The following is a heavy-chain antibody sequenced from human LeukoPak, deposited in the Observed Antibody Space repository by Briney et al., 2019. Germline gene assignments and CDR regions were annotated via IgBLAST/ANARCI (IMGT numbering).Heavy chain of an antibody. J-gene: IGHJ4*02. CDR1: GYTFTSYD. Sequence: ASVKVSCKASGYTFTSYDVNWFRQATGQGLEWMGWMNPNSGNTGYAQKFQGRVSLTRDTSISTAYMELSSLRSEDTAVHYCAKNTALTGEFDSWGQGTLVTVSS. CDR2: MNPNSGNT. D-gene: IGHD7-27*01. V-gene: IGHV1-8*01. CDR3: AKNTALTGEFDS.